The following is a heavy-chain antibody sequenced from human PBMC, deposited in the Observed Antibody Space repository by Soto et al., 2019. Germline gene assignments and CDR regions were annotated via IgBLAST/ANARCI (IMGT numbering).Heavy chain of an antibody. Sequence: SVKVSCKASGGTFSSYRINWVRQAPGQGLEWVGGTVPIYRTADYAQKFQGRVTITADESARTSYMELRSLKSQDTAVYYCVRDSGAKLSSSWGQGTLVTVSS. J-gene: IGHJ4*02. CDR3: VRDSGAKLSSS. V-gene: IGHV1-69*13. CDR2: TVPIYRTA. D-gene: IGHD6-13*01. CDR1: GGTFSSYR.